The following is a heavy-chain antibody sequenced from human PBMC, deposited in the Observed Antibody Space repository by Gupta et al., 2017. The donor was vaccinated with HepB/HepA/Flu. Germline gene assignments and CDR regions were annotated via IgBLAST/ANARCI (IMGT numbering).Heavy chain of an antibody. CDR1: GGSFSGNF. V-gene: IGHV4-34*01. D-gene: IGHD4-11*01. CDR3: AGMTTDNWFDP. CDR2: INHSGST. J-gene: IGHJ5*02. Sequence: QVQLQQWGAGLLKPSETLSLTCAVYGGSFSGNFWNWIRQPPGKGLEWIGEINHSGSTNDNLSLKSRVTISVDTSKNQFSLKLTSVTAADTAVYYGAGMTTDNWFDPWGQGTLVTVSS.